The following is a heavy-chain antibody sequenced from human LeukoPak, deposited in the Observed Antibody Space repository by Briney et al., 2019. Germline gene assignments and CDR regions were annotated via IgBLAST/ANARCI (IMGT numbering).Heavy chain of an antibody. CDR2: IWYDGSNK. CDR1: GFTFSSYG. Sequence: GGSLRLSCAASGFTFSSYGIHWVRQAPGKGLEWVAVIWYDGSNKYYADSVLGRFTISRDNSKNTMYLQMDSLRAEDTAVYYCARDRPGGGINGMDVWGQGTTVTVSS. J-gene: IGHJ6*02. CDR3: ARDRPGGGINGMDV. D-gene: IGHD3-16*01. V-gene: IGHV3-33*01.